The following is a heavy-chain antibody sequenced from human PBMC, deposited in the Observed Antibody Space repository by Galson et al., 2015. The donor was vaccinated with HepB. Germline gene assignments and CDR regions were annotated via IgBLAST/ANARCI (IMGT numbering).Heavy chain of an antibody. CDR3: GVVPAAYDAFDI. Sequence: SVKVSCKASGYTFTGYYMHWVRQAPGQGLEWMGWINPNSGGTNYAQKFQGRVTMTRDTSISTAYMELSRLRSDDTAVYYCGVVPAAYDAFDIWGQGTLVTVSS. D-gene: IGHD2-2*01. V-gene: IGHV1-2*02. CDR1: GYTFTGYY. CDR2: INPNSGGT. J-gene: IGHJ3*02.